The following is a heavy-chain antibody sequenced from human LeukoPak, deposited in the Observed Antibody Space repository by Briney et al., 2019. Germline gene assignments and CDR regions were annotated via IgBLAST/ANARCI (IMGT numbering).Heavy chain of an antibody. D-gene: IGHD1-1*01. V-gene: IGHV3-23*01. CDR1: GFTFSTYA. CDR2: ITDSAAAT. CDR3: AKVYGNWHFDY. Sequence: GGSLRLSCTASGFTFSTYAMTWLRQPPGKGLEWVSTITDSAAATYYRESVKGRFTISRDNSKNTLYLQMNSLRGDDTAVYFCAKVYGNWHFDYWGQGTLVTVSS. J-gene: IGHJ4*02.